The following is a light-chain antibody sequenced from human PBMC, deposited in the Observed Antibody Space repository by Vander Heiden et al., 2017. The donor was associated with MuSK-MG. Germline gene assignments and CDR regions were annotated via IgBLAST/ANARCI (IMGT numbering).Light chain of an antibody. V-gene: IGKV1-5*03. CDR1: QSIGTW. CDR3: QQEDSYPLT. J-gene: IGKJ1*01. Sequence: DIQMTQSPSTLSASVGDRVTITCRASQSIGTWLAWYQQRPGKAPKLLIYKASGLEGGVPSRFSGSGSGTEFTLTISGLNPDDFATYYCQQEDSYPLTFGQGTKVEMK. CDR2: KAS.